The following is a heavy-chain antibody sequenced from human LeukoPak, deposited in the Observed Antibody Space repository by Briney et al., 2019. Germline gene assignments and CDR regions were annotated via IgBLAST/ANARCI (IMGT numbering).Heavy chain of an antibody. CDR2: ISYDGSNK. V-gene: IGHV3-30*03. Sequence: GGSLRLSCAASGFTFSSYGMHWVRQAPGKGLEWVAVISYDGSNKYYADSVKGRFTISRDNSKNTLYLQMNSLRAEDTAVYYCARDKGTTVTFDYWGQGTLVTVSS. CDR1: GFTFSSYG. D-gene: IGHD4-17*01. J-gene: IGHJ4*02. CDR3: ARDKGTTVTFDY.